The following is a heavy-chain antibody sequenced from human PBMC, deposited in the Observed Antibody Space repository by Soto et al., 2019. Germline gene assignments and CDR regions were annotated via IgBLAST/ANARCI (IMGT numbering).Heavy chain of an antibody. CDR1: GFTFSTYW. Sequence: EVQLVESGGGLVQPGGSLRLSCAASGFTFSTYWMHWVRQAPGKGLVWVSRIKYDGSGTYYVDSVEGRFTISRDNAKNTLYLQMNSLRAEDTAVYYCVRGDGDYYDGNGYLGRHWGQGTLVTVSS. J-gene: IGHJ4*02. CDR2: IKYDGSGT. CDR3: VRGDGDYYDGNGYLGRH. D-gene: IGHD3-22*01. V-gene: IGHV3-74*01.